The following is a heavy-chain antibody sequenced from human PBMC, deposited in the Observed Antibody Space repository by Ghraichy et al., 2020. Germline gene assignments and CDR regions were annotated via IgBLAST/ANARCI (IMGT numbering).Heavy chain of an antibody. D-gene: IGHD3-16*01. CDR1: GYTFTGYY. CDR2: INPNSGGT. J-gene: IGHJ4*02. V-gene: IGHV1-2*02. Sequence: ASVKVSCKASGYTFTGYYMHWVRQAPGQGLEWMGWINPNSGGTNYAQKFQGRVTMTRDTSISTAYMELSRLRSDDTAVYYCAREVFGDWGHFDYWGQGTLVTVSS. CDR3: AREVFGDWGHFDY.